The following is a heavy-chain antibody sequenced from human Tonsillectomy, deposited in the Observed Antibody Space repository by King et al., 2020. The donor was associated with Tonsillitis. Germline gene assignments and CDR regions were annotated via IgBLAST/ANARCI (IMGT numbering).Heavy chain of an antibody. V-gene: IGHV3-11*01. J-gene: IGHJ4*02. D-gene: IGHD3-9*01. Sequence: VQLVESGGGLAKPGGSLRLSCAASGFTFSDYHMSWIRQAPGKGLEWVSFISSSASTIYYADSVKGRFTISRDNAKNSLYLQMNSLRAEDTAVYYCARDANPAYYDILTGYFDYWGQGTLVTVSS. CDR3: ARDANPAYYDILTGYFDY. CDR2: ISSSASTI. CDR1: GFTFSDYH.